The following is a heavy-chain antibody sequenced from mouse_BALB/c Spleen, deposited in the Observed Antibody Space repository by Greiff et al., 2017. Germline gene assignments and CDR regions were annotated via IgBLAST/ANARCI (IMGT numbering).Heavy chain of an antibody. CDR1: GFNIKDYY. CDR2: IDPENGNP. J-gene: IGHJ2*01. Sequence: VQLQQSGAELVRPGALVKLSCKASGFNIKDYYMHWVKQRPEQGLEWIGWIDPENGNPIYDPKFQGKASITADTSSNTAYLQLSSLTSEDTAVYYCARFGYFSYWGQGTTLTVSS. D-gene: IGHD2-3*01. V-gene: IGHV14-1*02. CDR3: ARFGYFSY.